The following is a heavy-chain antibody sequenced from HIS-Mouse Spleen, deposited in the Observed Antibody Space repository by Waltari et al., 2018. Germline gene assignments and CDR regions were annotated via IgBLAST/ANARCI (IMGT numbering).Heavy chain of an antibody. CDR2: IYYSGST. CDR1: GGSISSSSYY. Sequence: QLQLQESGPGLVKPSETLSLTCTVSGGSISSSSYYWGWIRQPPGKGLEWIGGIYYSGSTYYNPSLKSRVTISVDTSKNQFSLKLSSVTAADTAVYYCAREIPYSSSWYDWYLDLWGRGTLVTVSS. V-gene: IGHV4-39*07. D-gene: IGHD6-13*01. J-gene: IGHJ2*01. CDR3: AREIPYSSSWYDWYLDL.